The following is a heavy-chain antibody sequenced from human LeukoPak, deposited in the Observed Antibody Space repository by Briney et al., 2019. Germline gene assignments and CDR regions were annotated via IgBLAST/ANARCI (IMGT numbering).Heavy chain of an antibody. CDR2: IYSSGST. V-gene: IGHV4-61*05. D-gene: IGHD6-13*01. CDR1: GGSISSSSYY. J-gene: IGHJ1*01. CDR3: ARWTLAAMGHFQH. Sequence: SETLSLTCTVSGGSISSSSYYWSWIRRPPGKGLEWIGHIYSSGSTNYNPSLKSRVTISVDTSKNQFSLKLSSVTAADTAVYYCARWTLAAMGHFQHWGQGTLVTVSS.